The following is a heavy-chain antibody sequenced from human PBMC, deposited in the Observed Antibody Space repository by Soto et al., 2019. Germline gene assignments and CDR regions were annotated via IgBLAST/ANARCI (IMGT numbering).Heavy chain of an antibody. D-gene: IGHD3-10*01. CDR1: GYTFTSYG. CDR3: ATSGWVRGVIIDAFDI. J-gene: IGHJ3*02. CDR2: ISAYNGNT. V-gene: IGHV1-18*01. Sequence: ASVKVSCKASGYTFTSYGISWVRQAPGQGLEWMGWISAYNGNTNYAQKLQGRVTMTTDTSTSTAYMELRSLRSDDTAVYYCATSGWVRGVIIDAFDIWGQGTMVTVSS.